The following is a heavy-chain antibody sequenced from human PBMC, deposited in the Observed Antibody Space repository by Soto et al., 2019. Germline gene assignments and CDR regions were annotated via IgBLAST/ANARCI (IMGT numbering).Heavy chain of an antibody. V-gene: IGHV4-4*07. CDR3: ARDSPRGSLDWGGWVDP. Sequence: SQTLSLTCTVSGGSISSYYWSWIRQPAGKGLEWIGRIYTSGSTNYNPSLKSRVTMPVDTSKNQFSLKLSSVTAADTAVYYCARDSPRGSLDWGGWVDPWGQGTLVTVS. CDR1: GGSISSYY. CDR2: IYTSGST. J-gene: IGHJ5*02. D-gene: IGHD7-27*01.